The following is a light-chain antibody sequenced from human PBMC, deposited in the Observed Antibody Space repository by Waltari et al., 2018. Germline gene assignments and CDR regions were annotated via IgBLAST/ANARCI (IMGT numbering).Light chain of an antibody. V-gene: IGKV1-39*01. CDR1: QSITNY. CDR2: DAS. J-gene: IGKJ3*01. Sequence: DIQMTQSPSSLSASVGDRVTMTCRASQSITNYLSWYQHKLGEAPNLLVYDASTLVSGVPSRFNGIGSGTEFTLTISSLQPEDLSTYYCLQTYSTLMFSFGPGTKVDL. CDR3: LQTYSTLMFS.